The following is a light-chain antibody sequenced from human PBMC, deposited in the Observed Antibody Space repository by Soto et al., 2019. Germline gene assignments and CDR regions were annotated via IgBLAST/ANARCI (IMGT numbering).Light chain of an antibody. CDR1: RRVLYSSSNKNS. CDR2: WAS. J-gene: IGKJ5*01. V-gene: IGKV4-1*01. Sequence: DVVLTQSTASLAVSLGGRATINCKSSRRVLYSSSNKNSLAWYQHKPGQPPKLLFYWASSRESGVPDRFTGGGSGTNFSLIISSLQPEDVAVYYCQQYSDTHITFGQGTRLEIK. CDR3: QQYSDTHIT.